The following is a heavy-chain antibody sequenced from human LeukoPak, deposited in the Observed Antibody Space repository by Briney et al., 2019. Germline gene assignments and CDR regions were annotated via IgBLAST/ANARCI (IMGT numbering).Heavy chain of an antibody. Sequence: PGGSLRLSCAASGFTFSSYGMHWVRQAPGKGLEWVAFIRYDGSNKYYADSVKGRFTISRDSAKNSLYLQMDSLRAEDTAIYYCARDGDGIAARLSYMDVWGKGTTVTVSS. J-gene: IGHJ6*03. D-gene: IGHD6-6*01. CDR2: IRYDGSNK. CDR3: ARDGDGIAARLSYMDV. V-gene: IGHV3-30*02. CDR1: GFTFSSYG.